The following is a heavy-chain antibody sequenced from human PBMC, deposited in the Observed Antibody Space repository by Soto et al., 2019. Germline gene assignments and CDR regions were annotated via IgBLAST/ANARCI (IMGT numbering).Heavy chain of an antibody. J-gene: IGHJ5*02. CDR3: ATQEVGGSYVYTFDP. D-gene: IGHD1-26*01. V-gene: IGHV4-30-2*03. CDR1: GGSISSGGYS. Sequence: SETLSLTCAASGGSISSGGYSWNWFRQPSGKGLEWIGYNTHSGSTYYNPSLKSRVTISVDTSKNQFSLKLSSVTAADTAVYYCATQEVGGSYVYTFDPWGQGTLVTVSS. CDR2: NTHSGST.